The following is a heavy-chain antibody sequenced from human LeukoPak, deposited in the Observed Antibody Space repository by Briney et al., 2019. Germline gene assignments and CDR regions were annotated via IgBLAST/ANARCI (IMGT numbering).Heavy chain of an antibody. Sequence: SETLSLTCTVSGGSISSGDYYWSWIRQPPGKGLEWIGYIYYSGSTYYNPSLKSRVTISVDTSKNQFSLKLSSVTAADTAVYYCASVDMSWGVVTAIPFYDYWGQGTLVTVSS. CDR2: IYYSGST. J-gene: IGHJ4*02. V-gene: IGHV4-30-4*08. CDR3: ASVDMSWGVVTAIPFYDY. CDR1: GGSISSGDYY. D-gene: IGHD2-21*02.